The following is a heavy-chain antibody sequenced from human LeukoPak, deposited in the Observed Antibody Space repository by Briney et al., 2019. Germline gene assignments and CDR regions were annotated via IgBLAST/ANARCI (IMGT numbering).Heavy chain of an antibody. CDR1: GYTFTGYY. Sequence: ASVKVSCKASGYTFTGYYMHWVRQAPGQGLEWMGRINPNSGGTNYAQKFQGRVTITRDTSISTAYMELSRLRSDDTAVYYCASHVYGDYHDYYYYGMDVWGQGTTVTVSS. CDR2: INPNSGGT. D-gene: IGHD4-17*01. CDR3: ASHVYGDYHDYYYYGMDV. V-gene: IGHV1-2*06. J-gene: IGHJ6*02.